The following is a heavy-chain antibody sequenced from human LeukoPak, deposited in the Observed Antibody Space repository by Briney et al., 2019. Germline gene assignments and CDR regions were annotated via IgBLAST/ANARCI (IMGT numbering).Heavy chain of an antibody. Sequence: GGSLRLSCAASGFTFSGAWMHWVRQAPGKGLVWVSRINDDGTSTRYADSVKGRFTISRDNAKDTLYLQMNSLRAEDTAVYYCAKVGLQQQLNYWGQGTLVTVSS. CDR3: AKVGLQQQLNY. D-gene: IGHD6-13*01. V-gene: IGHV3-74*01. J-gene: IGHJ4*02. CDR1: GFTFSGAW. CDR2: INDDGTST.